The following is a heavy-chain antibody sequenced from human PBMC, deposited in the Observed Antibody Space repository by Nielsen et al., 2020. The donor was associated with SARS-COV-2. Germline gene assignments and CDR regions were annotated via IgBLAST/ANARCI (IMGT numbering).Heavy chain of an antibody. D-gene: IGHD2-21*02. V-gene: IGHV3-7*03. CDR2: IKQDGSEK. J-gene: IGHJ6*02. Sequence: GGSLRLSCAASGFTFSSYWMSWVRQAPGKGLEWVANIKQDGSEKYYVDSVKGRFTISRDNAKNSLYLQMNSLRAEDTAVYYCARDLTVVTASPYSYYYGMDVWGQGTTVTVSS. CDR1: GFTFSSYW. CDR3: ARDLTVVTASPYSYYYGMDV.